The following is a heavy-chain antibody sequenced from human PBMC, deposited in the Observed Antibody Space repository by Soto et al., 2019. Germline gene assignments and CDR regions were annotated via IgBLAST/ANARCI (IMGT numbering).Heavy chain of an antibody. J-gene: IGHJ4*02. D-gene: IGHD6-19*01. V-gene: IGHV2-5*01. Sequence: QITLKESGPTLVRPTQTLTLTCTFSGFSLSTSGLGVGWIRQPPGTALEWLALIYWNDDKRYSPSLKARLTITKDTSKNQVVLTMTNIDPVDTATYYCAHRPSGWYLFDYWGQGTLVTVSS. CDR1: GFSLSTSGLG. CDR2: IYWNDDK. CDR3: AHRPSGWYLFDY.